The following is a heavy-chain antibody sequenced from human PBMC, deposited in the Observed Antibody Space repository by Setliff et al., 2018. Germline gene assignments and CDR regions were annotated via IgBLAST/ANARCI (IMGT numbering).Heavy chain of an antibody. Sequence: GGSLRLSCAGSGFTLSSSNMAWVRKAPGKGPEWFSYITSSSSSYTIYADSVKGRFTISRDDSKNTLYLQMNSLKTEDTAVYYCTTDLLYYDSSGPPYVSAFDIWGQGTMVTVSS. CDR1: GFTLSSSN. CDR3: TTDLLYYDSSGPPYVSAFDI. J-gene: IGHJ3*02. V-gene: IGHV3-21*05. CDR2: ITSSSSSYT. D-gene: IGHD3-22*01.